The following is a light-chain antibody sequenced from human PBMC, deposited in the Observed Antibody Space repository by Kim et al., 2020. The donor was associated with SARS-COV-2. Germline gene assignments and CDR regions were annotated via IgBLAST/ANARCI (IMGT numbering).Light chain of an antibody. Sequence: SASIVDRVTITCRASQSIDSWLAWYQQKPRKAPKVLIYKASSLQSGVPSRFGGSGSGTEFTLTISSLQPDDSATYYCQQYHSFSYTFGQGTKLEI. CDR2: KAS. J-gene: IGKJ2*01. CDR1: QSIDSW. CDR3: QQYHSFSYT. V-gene: IGKV1-5*03.